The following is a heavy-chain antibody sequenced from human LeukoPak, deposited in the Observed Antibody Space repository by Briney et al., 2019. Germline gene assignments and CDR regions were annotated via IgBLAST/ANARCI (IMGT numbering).Heavy chain of an antibody. J-gene: IGHJ4*02. CDR2: IYYSGST. CDR3: ARGGFGELFDY. Sequence: SETLSLTCTVSGGSISSYYWSWIRRPPGKGLEWIGYIYYSGSTNYNPSLKSRVTISVDTSKNQFSLKLSSVTAADTAVYYCARGGFGELFDYWGQGTQGTVSS. CDR1: GGSISSYY. V-gene: IGHV4-59*01. D-gene: IGHD3-10*01.